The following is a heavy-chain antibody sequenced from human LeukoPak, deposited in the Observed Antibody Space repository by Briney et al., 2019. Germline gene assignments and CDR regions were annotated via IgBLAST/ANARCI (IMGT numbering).Heavy chain of an antibody. Sequence: SETLSLTCTVSGGSISSYYWSWIRQPPGKGLEWIGYIYYSGSTNYNPSLKSRVTISVDTSKNQFSLKLSSVTAADTAVYYCARVTSGWSPYFDYWGQGTLVTVSS. V-gene: IGHV4-59*01. CDR2: IYYSGST. CDR1: GGSISSYY. J-gene: IGHJ4*02. D-gene: IGHD6-19*01. CDR3: ARVTSGWSPYFDY.